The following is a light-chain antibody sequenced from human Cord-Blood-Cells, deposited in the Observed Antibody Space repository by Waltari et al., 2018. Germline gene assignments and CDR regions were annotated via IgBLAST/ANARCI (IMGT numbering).Light chain of an antibody. Sequence: DIQMTQSPSTLSASVGDRVTITCRASQSISSWLAWYQQKPGKAPKLRIYKASRLESGLASRFSGSGSVTEFTLTLSSLQHDDFAPYYFQQYNSYPITFGGVTKVEIK. J-gene: IGKJ4*01. CDR1: QSISSW. CDR3: QQYNSYPIT. V-gene: IGKV1-5*03. CDR2: KAS.